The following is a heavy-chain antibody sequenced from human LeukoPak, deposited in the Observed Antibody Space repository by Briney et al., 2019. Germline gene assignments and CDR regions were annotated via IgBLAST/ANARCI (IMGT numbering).Heavy chain of an antibody. CDR3: AKDLGSYYYYMDV. J-gene: IGHJ6*03. CDR1: GFTFSSYA. CDR2: ISGSGGST. D-gene: IGHD3-10*01. V-gene: IGHV3-23*01. Sequence: TGGALRLSCAASGFTFSSYAMSWVRQAPGKGLEWGSAISGSGGSTYYADSVKGRFTISRDNSKNTLYLQMNSLRAEDTAVYYCAKDLGSYYYYMDVWGKGTTVTVSS.